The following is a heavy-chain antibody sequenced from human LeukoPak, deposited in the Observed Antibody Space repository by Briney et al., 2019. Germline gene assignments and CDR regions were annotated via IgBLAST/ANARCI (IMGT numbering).Heavy chain of an antibody. V-gene: IGHV1-69*05. J-gene: IGHJ6*03. CDR1: GGTFSSYA. CDR2: IIPIFGTA. CDR3: ARVPYCSGGSCYLGGYYYYYMDV. Sequence: SVKVSCKASGGTFSSYAISWVRQAPGQGLAWMGGIIPIFGTANYAQKFQGRVTITTDESTSTAYMELSSLRSEDTAVYYCARVPYCSGGSCYLGGYYYYYMDVWGKGTTVTVSS. D-gene: IGHD2-15*01.